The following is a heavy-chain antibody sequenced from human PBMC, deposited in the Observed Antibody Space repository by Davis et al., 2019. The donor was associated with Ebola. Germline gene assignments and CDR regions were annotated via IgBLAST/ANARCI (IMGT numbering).Heavy chain of an antibody. Sequence: KVSCKGSGYSFPRHWIGWVRQMPGKGLEWMGIIYPGHSDTRYSPSFQGQVTIPADKSISPAYLQWSSLEASDPAMYYCARLHSRGYSHYPYWGQGTLVTGSS. D-gene: IGHD5-12*01. V-gene: IGHV5-51*01. CDR2: IYPGHSDT. CDR1: GYSFPRHW. J-gene: IGHJ4*02. CDR3: ARLHSRGYSHYPY.